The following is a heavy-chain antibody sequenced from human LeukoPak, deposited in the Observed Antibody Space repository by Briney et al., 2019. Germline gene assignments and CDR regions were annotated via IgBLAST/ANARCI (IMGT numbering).Heavy chain of an antibody. CDR2: IYYSGTT. J-gene: IGHJ4*02. CDR3: ARLGSSGYSGIDY. Sequence: SETLSLTCTVSGGSISRYYWSWIRQPPGKGLEWIGYIYYSGTTNYNPSLKSRVTISVDTSKNQFSLKLSSVTAADTAVYYCARLGSSGYSGIDYWGQGTLVTVSS. CDR1: GGSISRYY. V-gene: IGHV4-59*08. D-gene: IGHD3-22*01.